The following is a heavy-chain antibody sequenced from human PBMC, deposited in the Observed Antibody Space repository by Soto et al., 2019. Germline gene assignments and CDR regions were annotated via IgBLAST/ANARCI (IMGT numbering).Heavy chain of an antibody. V-gene: IGHV1-2*04. CDR3: AGGPRMAVAGNPFSDY. CDR2: INPNSGET. Sequence: QVQLVQSGAEVKKPGASVKVSCKASGYIFTGYYMNWVRQAPGQGLEWMGWINPNSGETNYARKFQRWVTITRDTSISTAYMELSRLTLDDTAVYYGAGGPRMAVAGNPFSDYWGQGTLVTVSS. D-gene: IGHD6-19*01. CDR1: GYIFTGYY. J-gene: IGHJ4*02.